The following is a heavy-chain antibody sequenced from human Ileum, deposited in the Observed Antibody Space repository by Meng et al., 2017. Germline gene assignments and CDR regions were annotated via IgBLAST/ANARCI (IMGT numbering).Heavy chain of an antibody. CDR2: ISNSGKT. J-gene: IGHJ4*02. CDR3: ARERIRELGLFDS. CDR1: GDSIGNSKW. D-gene: IGHD3-10*01. Sequence: QLQLQESGPGLFQPSGTLSLACAVSGDSIGNSKWWSWLRQPPGKGLEWIGEISNSGKTVYSPSLKSRVRISLDKSNNQFSLTLNSVTAADTAMYYCARERIRELGLFDSWGQGTLVTVSS. V-gene: IGHV4-4*02.